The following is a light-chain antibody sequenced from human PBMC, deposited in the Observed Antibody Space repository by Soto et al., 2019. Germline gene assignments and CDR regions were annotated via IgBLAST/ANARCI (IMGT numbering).Light chain of an antibody. V-gene: IGKV3-15*01. CDR1: LTVSTN. Sequence: DIVMTQSPATLSVSPGERATLSCRAGLTVSTNLAWYQQKPGQAPRLLIYYTSTRATGIPARFSGSGSGKEFTLTITSLQSEDSAVYYCQQYNNWPPGATFGPGTKVEIK. J-gene: IGKJ3*01. CDR3: QQYNNWPPGAT. CDR2: YTS.